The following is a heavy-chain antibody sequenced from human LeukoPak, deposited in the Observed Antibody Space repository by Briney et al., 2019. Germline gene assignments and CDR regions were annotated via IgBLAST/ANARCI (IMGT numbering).Heavy chain of an antibody. CDR3: ARMWYFGDKNCLYFDF. CDR1: GVTFSNYW. D-gene: IGHD3-10*01. CDR2: IDPDGSET. J-gene: IGHJ4*02. Sequence: PGGSLRLSCAASGVTFSNYWMSWVRQAPGEGLEWVANIDPDGSETQYVGSVKGRFTTSRDNAKNSLYLQMKSLRAEDTAIYYCARMWYFGDKNCLYFDFWGQGTLVTVSS. V-gene: IGHV3-7*01.